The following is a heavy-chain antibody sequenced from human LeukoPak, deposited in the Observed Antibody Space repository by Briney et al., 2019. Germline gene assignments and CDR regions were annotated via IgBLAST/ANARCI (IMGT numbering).Heavy chain of an antibody. Sequence: ASVKVSCQASGYPFSNYVMNWVRQVPGQGPEWMGWIDTHTGNPTYAQGFTGRFVFSLDTSVSTAYLQISSLKAEDTAVYYCARRLTRNAFDIWGQGTMVTVSS. CDR1: GYPFSNYV. J-gene: IGHJ3*02. CDR3: ARRLTRNAFDI. V-gene: IGHV7-4-1*02. CDR2: IDTHTGNP.